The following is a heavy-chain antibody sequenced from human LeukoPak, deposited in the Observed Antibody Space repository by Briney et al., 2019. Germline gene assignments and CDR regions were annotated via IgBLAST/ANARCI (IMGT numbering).Heavy chain of an antibody. CDR3: ARESALTLQYCSGVRCGDAFDT. D-gene: IGHD2-15*01. V-gene: IGHV4-31*03. J-gene: IGHJ3*02. CDR2: IYYSGST. CDR1: GGSISSGGYY. Sequence: SETLSLTCTVSGGSISSGGYYWSWIPQHPGMGLEWIGYIYYSGSTYYNPSLKSRVTIPGDTAKHQFSPTPSSVTASDTAVYYWARESALTLQYCSGVRCGDAFDTGGQGTMVTVS.